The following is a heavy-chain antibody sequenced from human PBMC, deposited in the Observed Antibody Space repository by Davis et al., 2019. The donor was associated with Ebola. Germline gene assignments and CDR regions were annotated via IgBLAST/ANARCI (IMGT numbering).Heavy chain of an antibody. V-gene: IGHV3-30*04. CDR1: GFTFSSYA. Sequence: PGGSLRLSCAASGFTFSSYAMHWVRQAPGKGLEWVAVISYDGSNKYYADSVKGRFTISRDNSKNTLYLQMNSLRAEDTAVYYCAKEDCSGGSCYCDYWGQGTLVTVSS. D-gene: IGHD2-15*01. J-gene: IGHJ4*02. CDR3: AKEDCSGGSCYCDY. CDR2: ISYDGSNK.